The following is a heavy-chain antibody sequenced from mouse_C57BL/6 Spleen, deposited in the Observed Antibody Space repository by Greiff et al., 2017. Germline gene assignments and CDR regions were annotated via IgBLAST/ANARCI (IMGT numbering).Heavy chain of an antibody. V-gene: IGHV1-72*01. CDR1: GYTFTSYW. CDR3: ARGVTTVVATDWYFDV. J-gene: IGHJ1*03. Sequence: QVQLQQPGAELVKPGASVKLSCKASGYTFTSYWMHWVKQRPGRGLEWIGRIDPNSGGTKYNEKFKSKATLTVDKPSSTAYMQLSSLTSEDSAVXYCARGVTTVVATDWYFDVWGTGTTVTVSS. CDR2: IDPNSGGT. D-gene: IGHD1-1*01.